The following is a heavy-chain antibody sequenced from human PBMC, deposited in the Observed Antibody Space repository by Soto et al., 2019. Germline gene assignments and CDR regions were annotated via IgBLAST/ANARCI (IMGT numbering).Heavy chain of an antibody. V-gene: IGHV3-30-3*01. Sequence: HVHLVESGGGVVQPGRALRLSCAASAFTFSSYAMYWVRQAPGKGLAWVAVVAYDESNKYYADSVKGRFTISRDNSKNTVYLQMNSLRAEDTAVYYCARGGYYESSCYSRFDYWGQGTLVTVSS. CDR1: AFTFSSYA. CDR2: VAYDESNK. CDR3: ARGGYYESSCYSRFDY. D-gene: IGHD3-22*01. J-gene: IGHJ4*02.